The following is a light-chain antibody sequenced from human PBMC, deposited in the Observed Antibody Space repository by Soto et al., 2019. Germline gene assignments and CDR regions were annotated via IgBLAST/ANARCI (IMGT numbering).Light chain of an antibody. CDR3: QSYDSTIRAVV. Sequence: NFMLTQPHSVSESPGKTVSISCTGRGGNIFNNYVQWFQQRPGSAPTTVIYEDKQRPSGVPDRFSGSIDISSNSASLTISGLRTEDEAEYYCQSYDSTIRAVVFGGGTKLTVL. CDR2: EDK. V-gene: IGLV6-57*02. J-gene: IGLJ2*01. CDR1: GGNIFNNY.